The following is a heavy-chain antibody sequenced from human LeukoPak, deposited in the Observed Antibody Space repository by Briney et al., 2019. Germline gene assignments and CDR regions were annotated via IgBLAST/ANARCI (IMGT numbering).Heavy chain of an antibody. CDR1: GFTFSSYA. Sequence: GRSLRLSCAASGFTFSSYAMHWVRQAPGKGLEWVANIKEDGSEKYYVDSEKGRFTISRDNAKNSLYLQMNSLRAEDTAVYYCARAGYLAYWGQGTLVTVSS. V-gene: IGHV3-7*01. CDR2: IKEDGSEK. J-gene: IGHJ4*02. D-gene: IGHD1-14*01. CDR3: ARAGYLAY.